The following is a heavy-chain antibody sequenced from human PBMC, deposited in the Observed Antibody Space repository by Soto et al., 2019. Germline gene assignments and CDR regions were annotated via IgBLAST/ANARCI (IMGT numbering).Heavy chain of an antibody. CDR2: IIPILGIA. V-gene: IGHV1-69*02. Sequence: QVQLVQSGAEVKKPGSSVKVSCKASGGTFSSYTISWVRQAPGQGLEWMGRIIPILGIANYAQKFQGRVXIXAXTSTSTAYMELSSLRSEDTAVYYCARALYYYYGMDVWGQGTTVTVSS. J-gene: IGHJ6*02. CDR1: GGTFSSYT. CDR3: ARALYYYYGMDV.